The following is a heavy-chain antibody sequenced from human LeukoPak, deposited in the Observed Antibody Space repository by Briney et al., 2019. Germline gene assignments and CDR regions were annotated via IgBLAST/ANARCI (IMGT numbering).Heavy chain of an antibody. J-gene: IGHJ6*03. V-gene: IGHV4-4*07. CDR3: ARDGRFGELWGRYYYYMDV. CDR2: IYTSGST. CDR1: GGSISSYY. D-gene: IGHD3-10*01. Sequence: SETLSLTCTVSGGSISSYYWSWIRQPAGKGLEWIGRIYTSGSTNYNPSLKSRVTMSVDTSKNQFSLKLSSVTAADTAVYYCARDGRFGELWGRYYYYMDVWGKGTTVTASS.